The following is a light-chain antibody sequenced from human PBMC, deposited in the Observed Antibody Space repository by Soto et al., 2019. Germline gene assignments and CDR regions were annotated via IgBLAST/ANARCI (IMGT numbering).Light chain of an antibody. CDR1: SSNVGVNY. J-gene: IGLJ3*02. CDR2: TND. CDR3: AAWDGSLSGRV. V-gene: IGLV1-47*02. Sequence: QPVLTQLPSVSGTPGQRVTIYCSGSSSNVGVNYVYWYQHFPGTAPKLLIHTNDQRPSGVPDRFSGSKSGTSASLAISGLRSEDEADYYCAAWDGSLSGRVFGGGTKLTVL.